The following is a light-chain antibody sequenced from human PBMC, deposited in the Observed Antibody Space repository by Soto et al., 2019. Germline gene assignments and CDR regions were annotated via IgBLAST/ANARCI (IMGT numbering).Light chain of an antibody. CDR2: DAS. CDR3: QHRNNRPFS. Sequence: EIVMTQSPATLSVPPGERATLSCRASQSVSTNFAWYQQRPGQAHRLLIYDASNRATGIPARFSGSGSGTDFTLTIRSLEPEDFAVYYCQHRNNRPFSFGPGTKVDIK. V-gene: IGKV3-11*01. J-gene: IGKJ3*01. CDR1: QSVSTN.